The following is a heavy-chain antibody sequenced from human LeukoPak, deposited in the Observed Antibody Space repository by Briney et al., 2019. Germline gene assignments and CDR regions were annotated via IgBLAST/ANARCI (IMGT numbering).Heavy chain of an antibody. J-gene: IGHJ4*02. D-gene: IGHD3-16*01. CDR3: ARGGAAHGGFFDY. Sequence: SETLSLTCTVSGGSISPYYWSWIRQPPGKGLEWIGYIYYSGSTTYNPSLKSRVPISVDTSKNQFSLKLTSVTPADTAVYYCARGGAAHGGFFDYWGQGTLVTVSS. CDR2: IYYSGST. CDR1: GGSISPYY. V-gene: IGHV4-59*01.